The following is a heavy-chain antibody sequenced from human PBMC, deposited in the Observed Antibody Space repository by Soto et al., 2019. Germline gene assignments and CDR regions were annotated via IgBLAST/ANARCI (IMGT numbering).Heavy chain of an antibody. D-gene: IGHD3-10*01. CDR1: GFTFSSYA. V-gene: IGHV3-23*01. J-gene: IGHJ4*02. CDR2: ISGSGGST. CDR3: AKSSYYGSLPPDY. Sequence: EVQLLESGGGLVQPGGSLRLSCAASGFTFSSYAMSWVRQAPGKGLEWVSAISGSGGSTYYANSVKGRFTISRDNSKNTLYLQMNSLRAEDTAVYYCAKSSYYGSLPPDYWGQGTLVTVSS.